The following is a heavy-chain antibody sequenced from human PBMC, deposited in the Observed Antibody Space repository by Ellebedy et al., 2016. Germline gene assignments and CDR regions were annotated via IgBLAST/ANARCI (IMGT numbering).Heavy chain of an antibody. CDR3: AGHDDGSYYWFDP. J-gene: IGHJ5*02. D-gene: IGHD1-26*01. CDR1: GGSISSYY. CDR2: IYYSGST. V-gene: IGHV4-59*08. Sequence: SETLSLTCTVSGGSISSYYWSWIRQPPGKGLEWIGYIYYSGSTNYNPSLKSRVTISVDTDKNQFSLKLTSVTAADTAVYYCAGHDDGSYYWFDPWGQGTLVTVSS.